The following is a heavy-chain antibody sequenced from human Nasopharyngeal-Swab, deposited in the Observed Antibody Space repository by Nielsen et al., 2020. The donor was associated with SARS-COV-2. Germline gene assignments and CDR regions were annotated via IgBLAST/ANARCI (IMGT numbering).Heavy chain of an antibody. D-gene: IGHD4-17*01. CDR3: ARGKGTTQPFDY. CDR1: GGSFMGSY. Sequence: SDTLSLTCAVYGGSFMGSYWSRIPQPPGKGVEWIGEINHSGSTNYNPSLKSRVTISVDTSKNQFSLKLSSVTAADTAVYYCARGKGTTQPFDYWGQGTLVTVSS. J-gene: IGHJ4*02. V-gene: IGHV4-34*01. CDR2: INHSGST.